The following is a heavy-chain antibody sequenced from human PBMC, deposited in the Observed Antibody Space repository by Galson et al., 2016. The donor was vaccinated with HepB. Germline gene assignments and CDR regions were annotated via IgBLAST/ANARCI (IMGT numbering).Heavy chain of an antibody. D-gene: IGHD6-13*01. V-gene: IGHV4-30-2*01. J-gene: IGHJ4*02. CDR2: VYHSGSS. Sequence: TLSLTCTVSGASISSDGYSWSWIRQPPGKGLEWIGHVYHSGSSYNIPSLNSRLTISLDRSKNRFSLKLTSVTAADTAVYYCARAPVGYSTSGLDYWGQGTVVTVSS. CDR3: ARAPVGYSTSGLDY. CDR1: GASISSDGYS.